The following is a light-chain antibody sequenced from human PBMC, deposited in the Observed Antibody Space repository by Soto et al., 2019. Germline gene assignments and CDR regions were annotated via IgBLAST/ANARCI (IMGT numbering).Light chain of an antibody. V-gene: IGKV3-20*01. CDR2: DAS. CDR1: QSVAKNY. Sequence: VLSEXXGNISFSQLEXXXXXXXASQSVAKNYLAWYKQKXGQGARLLVYDASXRATGVPDRFRGSGSTTDFTLTITRLEPEDFVVYYCQQYDHEPLTYGGGTKVDIK. CDR3: QQYDHEPLT. J-gene: IGKJ4*01.